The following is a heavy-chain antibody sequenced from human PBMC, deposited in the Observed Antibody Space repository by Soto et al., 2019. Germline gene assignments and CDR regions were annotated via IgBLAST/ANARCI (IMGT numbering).Heavy chain of an antibody. CDR1: GFTFRSYA. V-gene: IGHV3-23*01. J-gene: IGHJ4*02. D-gene: IGHD2-15*01. CDR3: AKVCYQSLTVVEGFDY. Sequence: EVQLLESGGGLVQPGGSLRLSCTSSGFTFRSYAMSWVRQAPGKGLEWVSGISGRGDSTYYADSGKGRFTISRDDSNNTLSLQMNSLRGEDTAFYYCAKVCYQSLTVVEGFDYWGQGTLVTVSS. CDR2: ISGRGDST.